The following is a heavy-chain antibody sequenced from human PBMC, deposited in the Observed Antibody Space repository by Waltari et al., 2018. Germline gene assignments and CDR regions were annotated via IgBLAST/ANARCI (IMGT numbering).Heavy chain of an antibody. J-gene: IGHJ4*02. Sequence: EVQLLESGGGLVQPGGSLRLSCAASGFTFSSYAMSWVRPAPGKGLEWVSAISGSGGSTYYADSVKGRFTISRDNSKNTLYLQMNSLRAEDTAVYYCAKDNRIAVAGDYYFDYWGQGTLVTVSS. CDR2: ISGSGGST. V-gene: IGHV3-23*01. D-gene: IGHD6-19*01. CDR1: GFTFSSYA. CDR3: AKDNRIAVAGDYYFDY.